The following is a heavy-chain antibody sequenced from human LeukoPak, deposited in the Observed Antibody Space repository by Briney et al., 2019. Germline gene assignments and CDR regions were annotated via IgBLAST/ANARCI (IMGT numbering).Heavy chain of an antibody. CDR1: GGSISGGGYY. D-gene: IGHD6-13*01. J-gene: IGHJ4*02. V-gene: IGHV4-31*03. CDR2: IYYSGST. CDR3: ARARSAAGNFDC. Sequence: PSQTLSLTCTVSGGSISGGGYYWSWIRQHPGRGLAWVGYIYYSGSTYYNPSLKSRVTISADTSKNQFSLTLSSVTAADTAVYYCARARSAAGNFDCWGQGTLVTVSS.